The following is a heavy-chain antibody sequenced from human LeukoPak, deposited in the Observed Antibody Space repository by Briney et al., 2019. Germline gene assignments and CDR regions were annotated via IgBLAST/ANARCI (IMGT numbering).Heavy chain of an antibody. D-gene: IGHD1-26*01. Sequence: GRSQRPSCAPSGFTLSSDGMHWARQAPGKGLEWVAVIWNEGSNKHYADSVKGRFTISRDNSKNTQYLQMYRLRTEATPAYICARDWDHFDYWGQGTLVTVSS. V-gene: IGHV3-33*01. CDR2: IWNEGSNK. CDR3: ARDWDHFDY. CDR1: GFTLSSDG. J-gene: IGHJ4*02.